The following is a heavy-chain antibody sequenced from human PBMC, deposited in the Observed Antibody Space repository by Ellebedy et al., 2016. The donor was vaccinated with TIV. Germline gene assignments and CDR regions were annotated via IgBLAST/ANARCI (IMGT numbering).Heavy chain of an antibody. CDR1: GFTFSSYA. V-gene: IGHV3-23*01. CDR3: AKWVYGDYLDDY. J-gene: IGHJ4*02. CDR2: ISGSGGST. Sequence: GESLKISCAASGFTFSSYAMSWVRQAPGKGLEWVSAISGSGGSTYYADSVKGRFTISRDNSKNTLYLQMNSLRAEDTAVYYCAKWVYGDYLDDYWGQGTLVTVSS. D-gene: IGHD4-17*01.